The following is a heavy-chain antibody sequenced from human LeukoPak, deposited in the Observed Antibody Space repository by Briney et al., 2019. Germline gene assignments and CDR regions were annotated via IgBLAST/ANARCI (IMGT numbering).Heavy chain of an antibody. D-gene: IGHD2-2*01. V-gene: IGHV5-51*03. CDR2: IYPGDSDT. J-gene: IGHJ3*02. CDR1: GYTFPTYW. Sequence: KPGESLKISCKGSGYTFPTYWIGWVRQMPGKGLEWMGFIYPGDSDTRYSPSFQGQVTISADKSISTAYLQWSSLKASDTARYYCARRSMFSSSTSWGTFDIWGQGTMVTVSS. CDR3: ARRSMFSSSTSWGTFDI.